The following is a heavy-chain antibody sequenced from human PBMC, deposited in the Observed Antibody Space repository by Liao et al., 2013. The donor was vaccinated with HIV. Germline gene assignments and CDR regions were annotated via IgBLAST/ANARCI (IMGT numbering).Heavy chain of an antibody. CDR2: IDHSGST. V-gene: IGHV4-34*01. D-gene: IGHD2-8*01. CDR3: ARGDNGRSVDY. J-gene: IGHJ4*02. Sequence: QVQLQQWGAGLLKPSETLSLTCAVYRASFSGYYWSWIRQPPGKGLEWIGEIDHSGSTNYNPSLKSRVTISVDTSKIHFSLKLSSVTAADTAVYYCARGDNGRSVDYWGQGTLVTVSS. CDR1: RASFSGYY.